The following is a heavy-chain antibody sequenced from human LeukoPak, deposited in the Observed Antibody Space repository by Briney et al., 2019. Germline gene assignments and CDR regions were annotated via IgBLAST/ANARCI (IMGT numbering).Heavy chain of an antibody. CDR2: IFSNGDT. J-gene: IGHJ4*01. CDR3: IREVQVRASASLGL. Sequence: GGSLRLSCTASEFTVSRNYMLWVRQAPGKGLEWVSLIFSNGDTHYADSVKGRFTISRDNVRNTLHLQMNNLSLEDTAVYFCIREVQVRASASLGLWGRGTLVTVS. D-gene: IGHD1-1*01. V-gene: IGHV3-53*01. CDR1: EFTVSRNY.